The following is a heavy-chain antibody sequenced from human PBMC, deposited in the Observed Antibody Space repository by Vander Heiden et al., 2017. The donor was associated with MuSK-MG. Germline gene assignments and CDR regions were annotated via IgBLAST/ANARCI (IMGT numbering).Heavy chain of an antibody. V-gene: IGHV4-38-2*01. D-gene: IGHD2-2*02. CDR1: GYSISSGYY. Sequence: QVQLQESGPGLVKPSETLSLTCAVSGYSISSGYYWGWIRQPPGKGLEWIGSIYHSGSTYYNPSLKSRVTISVDTSKNQFSLKLSSVTAADTAVYYCARHARGYCSSTSGYTGIAPYYYYYMDVWGKGTTVTVSS. CDR2: IYHSGST. J-gene: IGHJ6*03. CDR3: ARHARGYCSSTSGYTGIAPYYYYYMDV.